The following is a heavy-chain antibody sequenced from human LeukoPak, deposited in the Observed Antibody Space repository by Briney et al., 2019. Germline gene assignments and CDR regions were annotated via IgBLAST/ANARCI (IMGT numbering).Heavy chain of an antibody. V-gene: IGHV1-69*05. J-gene: IGHJ4*02. CDR1: GGTFSSYA. Sequence: SVKVSCKASGGTFSSYAISWVRQAPGQGLEWMGGIIPIFGTANYAQKFQGRVTITTDESTSTAYMELSSLRSEDTAVYYCARNLFPFRTKYSTEYYFDYWGQGTLVTVSS. D-gene: IGHD6-6*01. CDR2: IIPIFGTA. CDR3: ARNLFPFRTKYSTEYYFDY.